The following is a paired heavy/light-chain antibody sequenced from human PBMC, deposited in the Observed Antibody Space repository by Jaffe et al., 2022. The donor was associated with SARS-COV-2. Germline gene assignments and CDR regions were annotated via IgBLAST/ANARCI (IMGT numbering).Light chain of an antibody. CDR2: RAS. Sequence: DIQMTQSPSTLSASVGDRVTITCRASRSISWWLAWFQHKPGKAPNLLIYRASNLESGVPSRFSGGGSGTEFTLTINSLQPDDFATYYCQHYSGFPFTFGGGTKVEIK. V-gene: IGKV1-5*03. J-gene: IGKJ4*01. CDR1: RSISWW. CDR3: QHYSGFPFT.
Heavy chain of an antibody. CDR1: GFTLSTYA. J-gene: IGHJ6*03. CDR3: ARHDYMDV. CDR2: LTVSGTTT. V-gene: IGHV3-23*04. Sequence: EEQLVESGGGLVQAGGSLRVSCAASGFTLSTYAMNWVRQAPGKGLEWVSTLTVSGTTTYYAGSVEGRFTISRDNSKNTLYLQMSSLRAEDTAVYYCARHDYMDVWGKGTSVTVSS.